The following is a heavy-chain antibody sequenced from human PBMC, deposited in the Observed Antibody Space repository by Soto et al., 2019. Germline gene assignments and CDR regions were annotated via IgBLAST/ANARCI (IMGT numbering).Heavy chain of an antibody. CDR3: ARGGRRRREEEVDAFDI. V-gene: IGHV4-59*11. Sequence: PSVTLRLPCTVVGGSIRSLGWSWIRQPPGKGLEWIGYIYYSGSTNYNPSLKRRVTIAVDTSKNHFSLKLSSVTAADTAVYYCARGGRRRREEEVDAFDIWGQGTMVTVSS. J-gene: IGHJ3*02. CDR1: GGSIRSLG. CDR2: IYYSGST.